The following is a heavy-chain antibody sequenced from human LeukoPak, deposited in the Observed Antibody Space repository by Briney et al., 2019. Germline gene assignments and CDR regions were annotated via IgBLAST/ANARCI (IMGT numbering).Heavy chain of an antibody. Sequence: GGSLRLSCTASGFXFGDYAISWVRQAPGKGLEWVGFIRSKAYGGTTEYAASVKGRFTISRDDSKSIAYLQMNSLKTEDTAVYYCTRAIKRQSTMIVVVIGEEDAFDIWGQGTMVTVSS. D-gene: IGHD3-22*01. CDR3: TRAIKRQSTMIVVVIGEEDAFDI. CDR1: GFXFGDYA. J-gene: IGHJ3*02. CDR2: IRSKAYGGTT. V-gene: IGHV3-49*04.